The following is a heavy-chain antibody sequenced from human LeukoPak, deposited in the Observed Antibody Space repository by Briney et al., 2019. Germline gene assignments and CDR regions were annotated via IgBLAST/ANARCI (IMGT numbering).Heavy chain of an antibody. D-gene: IGHD6-6*01. CDR1: GGSFSGYY. CDR3: ARHRIAARTGFDY. J-gene: IGHJ4*02. Sequence: NPSETLSLTCAVYGGSFSGYYWSWIRQPPGKGLEWIGEINHSGSTNYNPSLKSRVTISVDTSKNQFSLKLSSVTAADTAVYYCARHRIAARTGFDYWGQGTLVTVSS. CDR2: INHSGST. V-gene: IGHV4-34*01.